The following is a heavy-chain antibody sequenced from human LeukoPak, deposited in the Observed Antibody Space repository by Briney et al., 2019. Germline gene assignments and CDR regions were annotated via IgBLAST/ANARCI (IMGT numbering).Heavy chain of an antibody. Sequence: SQTLSLTCTVSGGSISSGGYYWSWLRQHPGKGLEWIGYIYYSGSTYYNPSLKSRIIISVDTSKNQFSLKLSSVAAADTAVYYWTGEKVGGGFDYWGQGTLVTVSS. J-gene: IGHJ4*02. CDR1: GGSISSGGYY. CDR2: IYYSGST. CDR3: TGEKVGGGFDY. D-gene: IGHD3-16*01. V-gene: IGHV4-31*03.